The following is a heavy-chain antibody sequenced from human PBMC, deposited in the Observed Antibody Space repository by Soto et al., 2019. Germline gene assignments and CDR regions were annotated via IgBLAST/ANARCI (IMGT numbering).Heavy chain of an antibody. V-gene: IGHV4-61*01. D-gene: IGHD2-15*01. CDR3: ATGVVVAAPPFDY. Sequence: QVQLQESGPGLVKPSETLSLTCTVSGGSVSSGSYYWSWIRQPPGKGLEWIGYIYYSGSTNYNPSLQSGVTTSADTSKNQFSVNLSAVTAADTAVYYCATGVVVAAPPFDYWGQGTLVTVSS. CDR1: GGSVSSGSYY. J-gene: IGHJ4*02. CDR2: IYYSGST.